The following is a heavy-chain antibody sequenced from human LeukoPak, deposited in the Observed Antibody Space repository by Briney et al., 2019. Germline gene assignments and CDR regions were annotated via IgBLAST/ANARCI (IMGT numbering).Heavy chain of an antibody. J-gene: IGHJ5*02. V-gene: IGHV4-59*02. CDR2: MHKSGNT. CDR1: GGSVSDYY. D-gene: IGHD3-10*01. CDR3: ARGQFIYGTYNWFDP. Sequence: SETLSLTCTISGGSVSDYYWSWVRQPPGKGLEWLGYMHKSGNTNFNPSLKSRVTISVDTSKNQFSLKVTSVTTADTAAYYCARGQFIYGTYNWFDPWGQGTLVTVSS.